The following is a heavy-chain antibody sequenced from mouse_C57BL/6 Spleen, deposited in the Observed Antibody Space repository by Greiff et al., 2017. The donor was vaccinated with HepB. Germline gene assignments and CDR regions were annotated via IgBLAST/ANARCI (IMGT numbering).Heavy chain of an antibody. CDR3: KYECDGFAY. D-gene: IGHD2-4*01. V-gene: IGHV14-1*01. CDR1: GFNIKDYY. J-gene: IGHJ3*01. CDR2: IDPEDGDT. Sequence: DVKLQESGAELVRPGASVKLSCTASGFNIKDYYMHWVKQRPEQGLEWIGRIDPEDGDTEYAPKFQGKATMTADTSSNTAYLQLSSLTSEDTAVYYCKYECDGFAYWGQGTLVTVAA.